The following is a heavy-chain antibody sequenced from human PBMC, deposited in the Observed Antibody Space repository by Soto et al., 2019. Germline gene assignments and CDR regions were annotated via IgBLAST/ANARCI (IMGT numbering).Heavy chain of an antibody. D-gene: IGHD3-10*01. CDR1: GFTFSNFV. V-gene: IGHV3-23*01. Sequence: EVQLLESGGGLEQPGGSLRLSCAASGFTFSNFVMSWVRRAPGKGLEWVSAIGGTSGSTNYADSVKGRFTISRDNSKNTLSLQMNSLRAEDTAVYYCAKRRGEGYFDLWGRGSLVTVSS. CDR3: AKRRGEGYFDL. J-gene: IGHJ2*01. CDR2: IGGTSGST.